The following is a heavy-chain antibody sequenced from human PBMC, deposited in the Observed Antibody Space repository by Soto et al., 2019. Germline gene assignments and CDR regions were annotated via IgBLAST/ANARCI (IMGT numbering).Heavy chain of an antibody. CDR2: TSWNSGSI. D-gene: IGHD1-1*01. J-gene: IGHJ4*02. Sequence: GGSLRLSCAASGFTFDDYAMHWVRQAPGKGLEWVSGTSWNSGSIGYADSVKGRFTISRDNAKNSLYLQMNSPRAEDTALYYCAKDMVQLGSARGEFDYWGQGTLVTVSS. V-gene: IGHV3-9*01. CDR3: AKDMVQLGSARGEFDY. CDR1: GFTFDDYA.